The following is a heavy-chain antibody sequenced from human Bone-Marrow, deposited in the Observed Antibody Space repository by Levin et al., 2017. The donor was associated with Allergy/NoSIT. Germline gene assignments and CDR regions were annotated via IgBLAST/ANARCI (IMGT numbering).Heavy chain of an antibody. J-gene: IGHJ4*02. V-gene: IGHV3-21*01. Sequence: LSLTCAASGFTFSSSSMNWVRQAPGKGLEWVSSISSSSSYIYYADSVKGRFTISRDNAKNSLYLQMNSLRAEDTAVYYCARSTYSTVTTRWGYFDYWGQGTLVTVSS. CDR3: ARSTYSTVTTRWGYFDY. D-gene: IGHD4-17*01. CDR2: ISSSSSYI. CDR1: GFTFSSSS.